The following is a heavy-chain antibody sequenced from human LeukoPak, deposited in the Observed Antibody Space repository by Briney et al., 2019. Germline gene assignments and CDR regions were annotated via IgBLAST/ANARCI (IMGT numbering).Heavy chain of an antibody. CDR1: GGSISSYY. Sequence: SETLSLTCTVSGGSISSYYRSWIRQPPGKGLEWIGYIYYSGSTNYNPSLKSRVTISVDTSKNQFSLKLSSVTAADTAVYYCARYYGGNIDYWGQGTLVTVSS. V-gene: IGHV4-59*01. D-gene: IGHD4-23*01. CDR3: ARYYGGNIDY. J-gene: IGHJ4*02. CDR2: IYYSGST.